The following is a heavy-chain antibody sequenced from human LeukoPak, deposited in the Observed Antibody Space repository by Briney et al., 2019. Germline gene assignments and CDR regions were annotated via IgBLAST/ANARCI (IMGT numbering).Heavy chain of an antibody. CDR3: ARDGRINYYSLGINDAFDI. Sequence: ASVKVSCKASGYTFTGYYMHWVRQAPGQGLEWMGWINPNSGGTNYAQKFQGRVTMTRDTSISTAYMELSRLRSDDTAVYYCARDGRINYYSLGINDAFDIWGQGTMVTVSS. J-gene: IGHJ3*02. D-gene: IGHD2-21*01. CDR1: GYTFTGYY. CDR2: INPNSGGT. V-gene: IGHV1-2*02.